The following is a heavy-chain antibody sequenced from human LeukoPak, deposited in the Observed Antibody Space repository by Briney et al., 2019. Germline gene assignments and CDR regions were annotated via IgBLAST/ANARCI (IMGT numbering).Heavy chain of an antibody. CDR2: INPISGGT. D-gene: IGHD3-22*01. CDR1: GYTFTGYY. CDR3: ARALVYYYDSSGYPLDY. V-gene: IGHV1-2*06. J-gene: IGHJ4*02. Sequence: GASVKVSCKASGYTFTGYYMHWVRQAPGQGLEWMGRINPISGGTNYAQKFQGRVTMTRDTSISTAYMELSRLRSDDTAVYYCARALVYYYDSSGYPLDYWGQGTLVTVSS.